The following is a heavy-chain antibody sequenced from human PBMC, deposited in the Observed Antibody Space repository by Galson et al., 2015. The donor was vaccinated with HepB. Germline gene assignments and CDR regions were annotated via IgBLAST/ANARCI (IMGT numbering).Heavy chain of an antibody. Sequence: QSGAEVKKPGESLRISCKGSGYSFTSYWISWVRQMPGKGLEWMGRIDPSDSYTNYSPSFQGHVTISADKSISTAHLQWSSLKASDTAMYYCARHGWTGTTWVLGWFDPWGQGTLVTVSS. CDR1: GYSFTSYW. D-gene: IGHD1-7*01. CDR3: ARHGWTGTTWVLGWFDP. V-gene: IGHV5-10-1*01. CDR2: IDPSDSYT. J-gene: IGHJ5*02.